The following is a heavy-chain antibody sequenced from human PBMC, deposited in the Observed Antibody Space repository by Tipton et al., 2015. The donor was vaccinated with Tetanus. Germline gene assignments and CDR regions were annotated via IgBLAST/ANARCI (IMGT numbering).Heavy chain of an antibody. CDR2: VHYTGKD. D-gene: IGHD1/OR15-1a*01. V-gene: IGHV4-59*13. Sequence: VKPSETLSLTCIVSGGSISTYYWSWIRQRPGRGLEWVGYVHYTGKDNYNPSPRSRVTLSVDTSKNQFSLQMSSVTAADTAVYYCARIGWPENNKPGFDIWGQGTMVTVSS. J-gene: IGHJ3*02. CDR3: ARIGWPENNKPGFDI. CDR1: GGSISTYY.